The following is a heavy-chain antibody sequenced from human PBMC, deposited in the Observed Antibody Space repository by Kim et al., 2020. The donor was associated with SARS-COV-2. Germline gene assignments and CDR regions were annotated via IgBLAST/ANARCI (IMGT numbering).Heavy chain of an antibody. V-gene: IGHV3-30*01. J-gene: IGHJ4*02. D-gene: IGHD3-10*01. CDR3: ARDMVRGVRIFGY. Sequence: YADSGRGRFIISRDNSKNTRYLQMNSLRAEDTAVYYGARDMVRGVRIFGYWGQGTLVTVSS.